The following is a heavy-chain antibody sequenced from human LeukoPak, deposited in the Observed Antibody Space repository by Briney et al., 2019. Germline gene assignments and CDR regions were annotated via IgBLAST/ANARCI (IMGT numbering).Heavy chain of an antibody. CDR3: ARDLGQYYDTSDNWFDP. CDR1: GDSILSKSAA. J-gene: IGHJ5*02. CDR2: TYYRSKWYN. D-gene: IGHD3-22*01. Sequence: SQTLSLTCAISGDSILSKSAAWNWIRQSPSRGLEWLGRTYYRSKWYNDYAVYVKGRITINPDTSNNQFSLQLNSMTPEDTAVYYCARDLGQYYDTSDNWFDPWGQGTLVTVSS. V-gene: IGHV6-1*01.